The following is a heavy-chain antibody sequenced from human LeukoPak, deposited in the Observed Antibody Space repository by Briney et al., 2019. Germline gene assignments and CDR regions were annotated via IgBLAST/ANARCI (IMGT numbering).Heavy chain of an antibody. J-gene: IGHJ4*02. V-gene: IGHV5-51*01. CDR2: IYPGDSDT. D-gene: IGHD3-22*01. CDR3: ARRTDYYDSSGYYYFDY. Sequence: GESLKISCKGSGYSFTSYWIGWVRQMPGKGLEWMGIIYPGDSDTRYSPSFQGQVTISADKSISTAYLQWSSLKASDTAMYYCARRTDYYDSSGYYYFDYWGQGTLVTVSS. CDR1: GYSFTSYW.